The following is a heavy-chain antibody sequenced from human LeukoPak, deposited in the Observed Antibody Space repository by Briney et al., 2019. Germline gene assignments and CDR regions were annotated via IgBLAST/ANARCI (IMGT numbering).Heavy chain of an antibody. V-gene: IGHV3-30*02. D-gene: IGHD4-17*01. CDR1: GFTFSSYG. CDR2: IRYDGSNK. CDR3: AKGTTATLPDFDY. J-gene: IGHJ4*02. Sequence: PGGSLRLSCVASGFTFSSYGMQWVRQAPGKGLEWVAFIRYDGSNKYYADSVKGRFTISRDNSKNTLYLQMNSLRAEDTAVYYCAKGTTATLPDFDYWGQGTLVTVSS.